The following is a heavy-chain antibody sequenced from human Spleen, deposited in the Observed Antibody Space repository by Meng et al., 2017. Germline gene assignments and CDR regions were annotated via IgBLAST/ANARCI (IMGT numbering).Heavy chain of an antibody. V-gene: IGHV3-23*01. Sequence: GESLKISCAASGFPFSSYAMSWVRQAPGKGLEWVSAISGSGGSPYYADSVKGRFTISRDNAKNSLYLQMNSLRAEDTAVYYCARVGITMVRGVYYNWFDPWGQGTLVTVSS. J-gene: IGHJ5*02. CDR1: GFPFSSYA. CDR2: ISGSGGSP. CDR3: ARVGITMVRGVYYNWFDP. D-gene: IGHD3-10*01.